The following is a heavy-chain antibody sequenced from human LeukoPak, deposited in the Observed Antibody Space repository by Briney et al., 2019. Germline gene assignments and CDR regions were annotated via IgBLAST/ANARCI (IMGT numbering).Heavy chain of an antibody. J-gene: IGHJ6*03. V-gene: IGHV4-59*01. CDR3: ARGSTSWFPLYNYYMDV. Sequence: SETLSLTCTVSGGSISSYYWNWIRQPPGKGLEWIGYIFYSGRTSYNPSLKSRVTLSVDSSKNWFSLRLTSVTAADTAVYYCARGSTSWFPLYNYYMDVWGKGTTVTISS. CDR1: GGSISSYY. D-gene: IGHD6-13*01. CDR2: IFYSGRT.